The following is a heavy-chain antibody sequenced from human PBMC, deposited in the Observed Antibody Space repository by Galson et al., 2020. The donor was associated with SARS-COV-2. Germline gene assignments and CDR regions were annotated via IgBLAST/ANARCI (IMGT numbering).Heavy chain of an antibody. V-gene: IGHV3-30*19. CDR1: GFTFSSYG. CDR2: ISYDGSKK. J-gene: IGHJ4*02. CDR3: AREPKKWELRRILDS. Sequence: GESLKISCAASGFTFSSYGFHWVRQAPGKGLEWVAIISYDGSKKYYGDSVKGRFTISRDNSKNTLYLEMNSLRGEDTALYSCAREPKKWELRRILDSWGQGTLVTVSS. D-gene: IGHD1-26*01.